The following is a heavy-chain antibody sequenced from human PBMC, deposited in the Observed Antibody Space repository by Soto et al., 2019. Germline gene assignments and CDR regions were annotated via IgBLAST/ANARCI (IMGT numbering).Heavy chain of an antibody. J-gene: IGHJ4*02. D-gene: IGHD2-15*01. CDR3: ARHTPAISISDH. CDR2: IYYSGST. CDR1: GVCISSSSYY. Sequence: QLQLQESGPGLVKPSETLSLTCTVSGVCISSSSYYWGWIRQPPGKGLEWIGSIYYSGSTYYNPSLKSRVTISVDTSKNQFSLKLSSVTAADTAVYYCARHTPAISISDHWGQGTLVTVSS. V-gene: IGHV4-39*01.